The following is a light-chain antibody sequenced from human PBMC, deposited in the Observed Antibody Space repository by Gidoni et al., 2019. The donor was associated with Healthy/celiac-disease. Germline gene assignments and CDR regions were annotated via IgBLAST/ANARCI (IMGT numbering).Light chain of an antibody. CDR3: AAWDDSLSAHVV. CDR2: RNN. V-gene: IGLV1-47*01. CDR1: SSNIGSNY. J-gene: IGLJ2*01. Sequence: QSVLTQPPSASGTPGQRVTISCSGSSSNIGSNYVYCYQQLPGTAPKLLIYRNNQRPSGVPDRFSGSKSGTSASLAISVLRSEDEADYYCAAWDDSLSAHVVFGGGTKLTVL.